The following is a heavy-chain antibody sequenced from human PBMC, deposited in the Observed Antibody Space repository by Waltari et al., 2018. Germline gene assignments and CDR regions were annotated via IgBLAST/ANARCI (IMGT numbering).Heavy chain of an antibody. J-gene: IGHJ4*02. V-gene: IGHV3-21*02. CDR3: ASVDSSAFSRSFDY. Sequence: QLVESGGGLVKPGGSLRLSCAASGSAFSGHHMNWVRQAPGKGLEWVSSISSSSTYIYYADSVKGRFTVSRDNAKNALFLQMSSLRVEDTAVYYCASVDSSAFSRSFDYWGLGTLVTVSS. D-gene: IGHD3-22*01. CDR1: GSAFSGHH. CDR2: ISSSSTYI.